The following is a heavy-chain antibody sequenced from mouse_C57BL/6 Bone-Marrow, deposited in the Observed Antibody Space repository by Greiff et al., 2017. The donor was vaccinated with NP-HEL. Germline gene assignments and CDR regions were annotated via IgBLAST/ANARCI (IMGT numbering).Heavy chain of an antibody. CDR3: ARDFPYYYGG. CDR1: GYAFSSSW. Sequence: VQLQQSGPELVKPGASVKISCKASGYAFSSSWMNWVKQRPGKGLEWIGRIYPGDGDTNYNGKFKGQATLTADKSSSTAYMQLRSLTSEDSAVYFCARDFPYYYGGWGTGTTVTVSS. J-gene: IGHJ1*03. CDR2: IYPGDGDT. V-gene: IGHV1-82*01.